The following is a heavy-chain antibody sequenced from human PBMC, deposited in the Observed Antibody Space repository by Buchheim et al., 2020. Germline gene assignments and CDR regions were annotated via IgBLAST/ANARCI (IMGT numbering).Heavy chain of an antibody. CDR3: AKDRLFLFFDY. J-gene: IGHJ4*02. Sequence: QVQLVESGGGVVQPGRSLRLSCAASGFTFSSYGMHWVRQAPGKGLEWVAVISYDGSNKYYADSVKGRFTISRDNSKNTLYLRIDSLRAEGTSMYYCAKDRLFLFFDYWGQGTL. CDR1: GFTFSSYG. V-gene: IGHV3-30*18. CDR2: ISYDGSNK. D-gene: IGHD3-22*01.